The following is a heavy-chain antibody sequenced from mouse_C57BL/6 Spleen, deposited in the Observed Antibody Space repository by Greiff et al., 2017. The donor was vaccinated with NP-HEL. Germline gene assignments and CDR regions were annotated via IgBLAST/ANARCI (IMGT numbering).Heavy chain of an antibody. J-gene: IGHJ3*01. CDR2: IDPSDSET. CDR3: ARDASSGYVGTY. Sequence: QVQLQQPGAELVRPGSSVKLSCKASGYTFTSYWMHWVKQRPIQGLEWIGNIDPSDSETHYNQKFKDKATLTVDKSSSTAYMQLSSLTYEDAAVYYCARDASSGYVGTYWGQGTLVTVSA. D-gene: IGHD3-2*02. CDR1: GYTFTSYW. V-gene: IGHV1-52*01.